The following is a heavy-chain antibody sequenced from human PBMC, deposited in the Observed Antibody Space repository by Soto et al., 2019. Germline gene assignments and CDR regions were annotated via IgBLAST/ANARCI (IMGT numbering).Heavy chain of an antibody. D-gene: IGHD6-13*01. Sequence: ASVKVSCKASGYTFTSYGISWVRQAPGQGLEWMGWISAYNGNTNYAQKLQGRVSMTRNTSTSTAYMELSSLRSEDTAVYYCAVAAAGYYYYYMDVCGKGTTVTVSS. CDR2: ISAYNGNT. CDR1: GYTFTSYG. CDR3: AVAAAGYYYYYMDV. J-gene: IGHJ6*03. V-gene: IGHV1-18*01.